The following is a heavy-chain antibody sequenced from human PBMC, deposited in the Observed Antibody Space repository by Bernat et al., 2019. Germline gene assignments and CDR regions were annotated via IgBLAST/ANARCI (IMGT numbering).Heavy chain of an antibody. CDR2: IWYDGSNK. CDR1: GFTFSSYG. CDR3: ARDRFYDSSGYHDY. V-gene: IGHV3-33*01. J-gene: IGHJ4*02. D-gene: IGHD3-22*01. Sequence: QVQLVESGGGVVQPGRSLRLSCAASGFTFSSYGMHWVHQAPGKGLEWVAVIWYDGSNKYYADSVKGRFTISRDNSKNTLYLQMNSLRAEDTAVYYCARDRFYDSSGYHDYWGQGTLVTVSS.